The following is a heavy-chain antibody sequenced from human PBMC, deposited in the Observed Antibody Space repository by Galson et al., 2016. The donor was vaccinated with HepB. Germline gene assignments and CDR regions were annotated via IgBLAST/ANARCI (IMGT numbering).Heavy chain of an antibody. D-gene: IGHD2-15*01. CDR2: IWSDGSRT. CDR3: AKDLCRGDNCYEDGHYFDY. J-gene: IGHJ4*02. V-gene: IGHV3-33*06. Sequence: SLRLSCAVSGFTFTNHGMHWVRQAPGKGLEWVAVIWSDGSRTYYSDSVRGRSTISRDILRNTLYLEMNSLRADDTAIYYCAKDLCRGDNCYEDGHYFDYWGRGTLVTVSS. CDR1: GFTFTNHG.